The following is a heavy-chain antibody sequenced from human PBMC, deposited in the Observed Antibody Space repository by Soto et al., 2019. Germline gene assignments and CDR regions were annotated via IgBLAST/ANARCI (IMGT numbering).Heavy chain of an antibody. D-gene: IGHD1-26*01. J-gene: IGHJ4*02. CDR3: ARIWRPKGIVGATNDY. CDR2: IFSNDEK. V-gene: IGHV2-26*01. Sequence: QVTLKESGPVLVKPTETLTLTCTVSGFSLSNARMGVSWIRQPPGKALEWLAHIFSNDEKSYSTSLKSRLTIPKDTSKSQVVLTMTNMDPVDTATYYCARIWRPKGIVGATNDYWGQGTLVTVSS. CDR1: GFSLSNARMG.